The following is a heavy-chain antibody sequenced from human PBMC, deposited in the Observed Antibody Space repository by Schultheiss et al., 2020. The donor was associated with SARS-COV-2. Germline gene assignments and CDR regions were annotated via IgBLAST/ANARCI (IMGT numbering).Heavy chain of an antibody. D-gene: IGHD3-9*01. CDR2: IYYSGST. J-gene: IGHJ6*02. CDR3: ARDSKTGIPYYYYGMDV. V-gene: IGHV4-59*01. Sequence: SETLSLTCTVSAGSISSYYWNWIRLPPGKGLEWIGYIYYSGSTNYNPSLKSRVTISVDTSKNQFSLRLSSVTAADTATYYCARDSKTGIPYYYYGMDVWGQGTTVTVSS. CDR1: AGSISSYY.